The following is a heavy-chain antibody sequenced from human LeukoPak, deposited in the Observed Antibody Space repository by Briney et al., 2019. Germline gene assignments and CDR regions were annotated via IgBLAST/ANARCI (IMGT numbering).Heavy chain of an antibody. Sequence: GGSLRLSCAASGFTFSSYSMNWVRQAPGKGLEWVSSISSSSRYIYYADSVKRRFTISRDNAKNSLYLQMNSLRAEDTAVYYCARDLSMVRGFPNYWGQGTLVTVSS. CDR2: ISSSSRYI. V-gene: IGHV3-21*01. CDR1: GFTFSSYS. CDR3: ARDLSMVRGFPNY. J-gene: IGHJ4*02. D-gene: IGHD3-10*01.